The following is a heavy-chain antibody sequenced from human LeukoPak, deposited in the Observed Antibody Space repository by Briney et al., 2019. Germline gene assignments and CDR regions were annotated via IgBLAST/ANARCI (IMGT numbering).Heavy chain of an antibody. CDR2: ISGSGGSK. D-gene: IGHD6-13*01. J-gene: IGHJ4*02. V-gene: IGHV3-23*01. CDR3: ARDVEYSSSWYYSPRGQLDY. CDR1: GFTFSNYA. Sequence: GGSLRLSCAASGFTFSNYAMSWVRQAPGKGLEWVSAISGSGGSKYYADSVKGRFTISRDNSKNTLYLQMNSLRAEDTAVYYCARDVEYSSSWYYSPRGQLDYWGQGTLVTVSS.